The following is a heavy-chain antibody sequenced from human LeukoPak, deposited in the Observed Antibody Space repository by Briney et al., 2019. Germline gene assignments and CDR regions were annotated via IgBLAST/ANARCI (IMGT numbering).Heavy chain of an antibody. V-gene: IGHV4-59*12. J-gene: IGHJ5*02. Sequence: PSETLSLTCTVSGGSISSYYWSWIRQPAGKGLEWIGYICHSGSTYYNPSLKSRVTISVDRSKNQFSLKLSSVTAADTAVYYCARGVAPIYDYVWGSPPNWFDPWGQGTLVIVSS. CDR1: GGSISSYY. CDR2: ICHSGST. CDR3: ARGVAPIYDYVWGSPPNWFDP. D-gene: IGHD3-16*01.